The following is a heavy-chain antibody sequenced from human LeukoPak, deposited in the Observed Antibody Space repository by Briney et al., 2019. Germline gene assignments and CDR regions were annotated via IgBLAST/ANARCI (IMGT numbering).Heavy chain of an antibody. CDR3: TRTYNIRYFDT. V-gene: IGHV3-33*01. CDR2: IWYDGSNK. Sequence: GGSLRLSCAAPGFTFSSYGIHRVRQAPGKGLEWVAVIWYDGSNKYYADSVKGRFTISRDNSKNTLYLQMNSLRAEDTAVYYCTRTYNIRYFDTWGQGTLVTVSS. D-gene: IGHD3-9*01. CDR1: GFTFSSYG. J-gene: IGHJ4*02.